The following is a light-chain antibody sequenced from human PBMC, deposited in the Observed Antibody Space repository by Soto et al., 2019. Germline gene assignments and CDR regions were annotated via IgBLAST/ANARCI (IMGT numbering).Light chain of an antibody. Sequence: DIQLTQSPSFLSASVGGRVSITCRASQGITSFLAWYQQIPGKAPKLLIYTASTLQSGVPPRFSGSGSGTEFTLTISSLQPEDFGTYYCQQLNSYPLTFGGGTRVAIK. CDR1: QGITSF. CDR2: TAS. J-gene: IGKJ4*01. V-gene: IGKV1-9*01. CDR3: QQLNSYPLT.